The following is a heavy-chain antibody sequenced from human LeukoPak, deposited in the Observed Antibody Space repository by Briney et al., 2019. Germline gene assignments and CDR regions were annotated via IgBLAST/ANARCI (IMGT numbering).Heavy chain of an antibody. CDR3: ARLLSSGYPRYFDY. CDR1: GGSLSSSSYY. D-gene: IGHD3-22*01. CDR2: IYYSGNT. J-gene: IGHJ4*02. V-gene: IGHV4-39*01. Sequence: SETLSLTCTVSGGSLSSSSYYWGWIRQPPGKGLEWIGSIYYSGNTYYNPSLKSRVTISVDTSKNQFSLKLSSVTAADTAVYYCARLLSSGYPRYFDYWGQGTLVTVSS.